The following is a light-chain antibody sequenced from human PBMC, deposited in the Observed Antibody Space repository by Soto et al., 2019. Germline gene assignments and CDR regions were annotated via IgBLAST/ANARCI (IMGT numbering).Light chain of an antibody. CDR1: QTVSGN. CDR2: GAS. V-gene: IGKV3-15*01. CDR3: QQSFGMPQT. J-gene: IGKJ5*01. Sequence: EIVMTQSPATLSVSPCERATVSCRASQTVSGNLAWYQQRPGQAPRLLMYGASTRATGIPGRFSGSGSGTEFTLTISSLQSEDFATYYCQQSFGMPQTFGQGTRLEIK.